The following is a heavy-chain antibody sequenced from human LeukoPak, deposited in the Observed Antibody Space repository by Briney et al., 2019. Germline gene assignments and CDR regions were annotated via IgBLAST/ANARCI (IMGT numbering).Heavy chain of an antibody. CDR2: IYYSGST. CDR3: AREGAIAAAGTFSDY. D-gene: IGHD6-13*01. J-gene: IGHJ4*02. CDR1: GGSISSSSYY. V-gene: IGHV4-39*07. Sequence: SETLSLTCTVSGGSISSSSYYWGWIRQPPGKGLEWIGSIYYSGSTYYNPSLKSRVTISVDTSKNQFSLKLSSVTAADTAVYYCAREGAIAAAGTFSDYWGQGTLVTVSS.